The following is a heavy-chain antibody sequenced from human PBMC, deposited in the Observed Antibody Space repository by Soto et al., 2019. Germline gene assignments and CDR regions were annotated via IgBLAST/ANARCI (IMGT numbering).Heavy chain of an antibody. CDR1: GFTFSNYG. J-gene: IGHJ4*02. D-gene: IGHD1-26*01. CDR2: ISNDGSNK. CDR3: VKGFGNYWAFDY. Sequence: GGSLRLSCAASGFTFSNYGMYWVRQAPGKGLEWVAFISNDGSNKYYADSVKGRFTTSRDNSKNTLYLQMNSLRAEDTAVYYCVKGFGNYWAFDYWGQGTLVTVSS. V-gene: IGHV3-30*18.